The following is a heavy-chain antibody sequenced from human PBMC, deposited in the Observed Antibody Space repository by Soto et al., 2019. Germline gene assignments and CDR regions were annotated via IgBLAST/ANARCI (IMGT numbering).Heavy chain of an antibody. CDR3: WRGGYNPFRSGYDYYGMDV. J-gene: IGHJ6*02. CDR1: GGTFSSYA. Sequence: SLKVSCKASGGTFSSYAISWVRQAPGQGLEWMGGIIPIFGTANYAQKFQGRVTITADKSTSTAYIELSSLRSEDTAVYYCWRGGYNPFRSGYDYYGMDVSGQGPTVLVSS. CDR2: IIPIFGTA. D-gene: IGHD1-26*01. V-gene: IGHV1-69*06.